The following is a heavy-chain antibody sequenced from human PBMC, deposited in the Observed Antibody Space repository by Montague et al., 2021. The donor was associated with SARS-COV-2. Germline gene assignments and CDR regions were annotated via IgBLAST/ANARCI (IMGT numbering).Heavy chain of an antibody. Sequence: SETLSLTCAVSGDTISSSNWWSWVLQPPGKGLVWIGEIYHGGSTNYNPSPMSRVTMSIDESRNQFSLSLISLTAADTAVYYRSRLDGLGYWGQGTLVAVSS. V-gene: IGHV4-4*02. D-gene: IGHD3/OR15-3a*01. J-gene: IGHJ4*02. CDR1: GDTISSSNW. CDR2: IYHGGST. CDR3: SRLDGLGY.